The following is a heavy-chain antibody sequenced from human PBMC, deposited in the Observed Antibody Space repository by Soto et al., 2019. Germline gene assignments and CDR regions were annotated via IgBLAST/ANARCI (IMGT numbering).Heavy chain of an antibody. Sequence: GGSLRLSXAASGFTFSSYGMHWVRQAPGKGLERVAVISYDGSNKYYADSAKGRFTISRDNSKNTLYLQLNSLRAEDTAVSSFAKVTRRYDYLTYCGYWGRGTLFTVSS. CDR2: ISYDGSNK. V-gene: IGHV3-30*18. J-gene: IGHJ4*02. D-gene: IGHD4-17*01. CDR3: AKVTRRYDYLTYCGY. CDR1: GFTFSSYG.